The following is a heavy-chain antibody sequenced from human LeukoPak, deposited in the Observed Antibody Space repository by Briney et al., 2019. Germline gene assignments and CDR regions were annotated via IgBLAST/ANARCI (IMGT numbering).Heavy chain of an antibody. CDR3: ATARRGAHYYDSRLEGRDFDY. CDR2: INPNSGDT. D-gene: IGHD3-22*01. CDR1: GYTFTGYH. J-gene: IGHJ4*02. V-gene: IGHV1-2*06. Sequence: ASVKVSCKASGYTFTGYHMHWVRQAPGQGLEWMGRINPNSGDTNYAQKFQGRVTMTRDTSISTAYMELSSLRSEDTAVYYCATARRGAHYYDSRLEGRDFDYWGQGTLVTVSS.